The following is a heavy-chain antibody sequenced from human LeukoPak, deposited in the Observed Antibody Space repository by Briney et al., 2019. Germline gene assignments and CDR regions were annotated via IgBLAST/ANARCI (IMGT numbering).Heavy chain of an antibody. CDR1: GYTFTSYG. D-gene: IGHD1-1*01. CDR3: ARDYDNWNGNY. CDR2: ISAYNGNT. V-gene: IGHV1-18*01. J-gene: IGHJ4*02. Sequence: RASVKVSCKASGYTFTSYGISWVRQAPGQGLEWVGWISAYNGNTKYAQKLQGRVTMTTDTSTSTAYMELRSLRSDDTAVYYCARDYDNWNGNYWGQGTLVTVSS.